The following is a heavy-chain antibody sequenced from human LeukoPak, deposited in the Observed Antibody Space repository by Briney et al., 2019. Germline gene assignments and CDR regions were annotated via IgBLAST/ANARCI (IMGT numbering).Heavy chain of an antibody. Sequence: AGGSLRLSCAASGLTFSSYAMSWVRQAPGKGLEWVSAISGSGGSTYYADSVKGRFTISRDNSKNTLYLQMNSLRAEDTAVYYCAKNSVQLWPYFDYWGQGTLVTVSS. J-gene: IGHJ4*02. CDR1: GLTFSSYA. CDR3: AKNSVQLWPYFDY. V-gene: IGHV3-23*01. D-gene: IGHD5-18*01. CDR2: ISGSGGST.